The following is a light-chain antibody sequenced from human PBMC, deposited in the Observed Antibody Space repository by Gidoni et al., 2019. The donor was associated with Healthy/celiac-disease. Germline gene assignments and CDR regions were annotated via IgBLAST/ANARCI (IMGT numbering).Light chain of an antibody. CDR3: QQYNSYWT. Sequence: SASVGDRVTITCRASQSISSWLAWYQQKPGKAPKLLIYKASSLESGVPSRLSGSGSGTEFTLTISSLQPDDFATYYCQQYNSYWTFGQGTKVEIK. CDR1: QSISSW. CDR2: KAS. J-gene: IGKJ1*01. V-gene: IGKV1-5*03.